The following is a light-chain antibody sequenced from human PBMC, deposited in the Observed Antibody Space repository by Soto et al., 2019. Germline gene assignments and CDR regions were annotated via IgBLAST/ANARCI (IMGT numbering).Light chain of an antibody. Sequence: SYELTQPPSVSVSPGQPARITCSGDTLSNQYAFWYQQKPGQAPVLVMYKDSETPSGIPERFSGSSSGTTVTLTISGVQAEDEADYYCQSTDSSGTYGVFGTGTKLTVL. CDR3: QSTDSSGTYGV. V-gene: IGLV3-25*02. J-gene: IGLJ1*01. CDR2: KDS. CDR1: TLSNQY.